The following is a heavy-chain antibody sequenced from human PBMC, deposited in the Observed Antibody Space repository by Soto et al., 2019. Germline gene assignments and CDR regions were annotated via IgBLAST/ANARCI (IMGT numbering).Heavy chain of an antibody. Sequence: GGSLRLSCAASGFTFSNYAMSWVRQAPGKGLEWVSAISWSGGSTYYADSVKGRLTISRDSSKNTLYLQMNSLRAEDTAIYYCAKKLTGAGDGYNHGDYWGQGTLVTVSS. CDR1: GFTFSNYA. CDR2: ISWSGGST. CDR3: AKKLTGAGDGYNHGDY. J-gene: IGHJ4*02. V-gene: IGHV3-23*01. D-gene: IGHD7-27*01.